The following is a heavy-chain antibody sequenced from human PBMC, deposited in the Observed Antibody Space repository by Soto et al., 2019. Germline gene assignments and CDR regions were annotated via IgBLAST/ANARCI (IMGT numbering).Heavy chain of an antibody. V-gene: IGHV4-4*02. CDR3: AYSSGWYRHDV. J-gene: IGHJ3*01. CDR2: LLHSGTT. CDR1: GDSISSPKW. Sequence: QVQLQESGPGLVKPSGTLSLTCAVSGDSISSPKWWTWLRQPPGKGLEWIGDLLHSGTTNYNPSLKSRVTLSVYKPQTQFSLNLTSVTAADAAIYYCAYSSGWYRHDVWGQGTSVTVSS. D-gene: IGHD6-19*01.